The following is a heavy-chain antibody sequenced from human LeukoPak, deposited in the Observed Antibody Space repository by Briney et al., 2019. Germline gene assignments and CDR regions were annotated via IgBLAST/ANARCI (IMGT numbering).Heavy chain of an antibody. J-gene: IGHJ4*02. CDR2: IKSKTDGGTT. D-gene: IGHD3-10*01. Sequence: GGSLRISCAASGFTFSNAWMSWVRQAPGKGLEWVGRIKSKTDGGTTDYAAPVKGRFTISRDDSKNTLYLQMNSLKTEDTAVYYCTTDQITMVRGVIIIPHSWGQGTLVTVSS. CDR1: GFTFSNAW. V-gene: IGHV3-15*01. CDR3: TTDQITMVRGVIIIPHS.